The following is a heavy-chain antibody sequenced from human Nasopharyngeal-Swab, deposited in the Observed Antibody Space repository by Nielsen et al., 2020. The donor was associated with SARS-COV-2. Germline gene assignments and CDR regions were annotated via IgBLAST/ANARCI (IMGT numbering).Heavy chain of an antibody. CDR1: GFDFGSHA. Sequence: GESLKISCEASGFDFGSHAMSWVRQAPGKGLEWVSSISGSGDTTYYADSVRGRFTISRDNSRKTLDLQMTSLRVEDTAVYYCAKGAYFMLNTDVRGQGTTVTVSS. CDR2: ISGSGDTT. CDR3: AKGAYFMLNTDV. D-gene: IGHD2-8*01. J-gene: IGHJ6*02. V-gene: IGHV3-23*01.